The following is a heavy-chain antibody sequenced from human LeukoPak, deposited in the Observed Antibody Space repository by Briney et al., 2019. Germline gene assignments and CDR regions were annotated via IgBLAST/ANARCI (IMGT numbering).Heavy chain of an antibody. CDR2: INSDGSST. J-gene: IGHJ4*02. CDR3: AKPGSDCSSTSCPFYYFDY. V-gene: IGHV3-74*01. D-gene: IGHD2-2*01. Sequence: GGSLRLSCAASGFTFSSYWMHWVRQAPGKGLVWVSRINSDGSSTSYADSVKGRFTISRDNAKNTLYLQMNSLRAEDTAVYYCAKPGSDCSSTSCPFYYFDYWGQGTLVTVSS. CDR1: GFTFSSYW.